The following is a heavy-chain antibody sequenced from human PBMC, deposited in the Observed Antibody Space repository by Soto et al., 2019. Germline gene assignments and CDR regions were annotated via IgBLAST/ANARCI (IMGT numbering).Heavy chain of an antibody. J-gene: IGHJ6*02. D-gene: IGHD1-1*01. Sequence: VQLVQSGAEVKKPGSSVKLSCKASGGTFNRYTLSWVRQAPGQGLEWMGGIIPIFGTANYAQKFQGRVAMSADESTSAAYMELRSLRSEDTALYYCALLGCIDGNNSKYNYSGMDVWGQGTTVTVSS. CDR1: GGTFNRYT. V-gene: IGHV1-69*01. CDR3: ALLGCIDGNNSKYNYSGMDV. CDR2: IIPIFGTA.